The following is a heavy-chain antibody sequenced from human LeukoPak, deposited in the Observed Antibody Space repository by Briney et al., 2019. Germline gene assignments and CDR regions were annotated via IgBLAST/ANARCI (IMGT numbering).Heavy chain of an antibody. D-gene: IGHD1-1*01. CDR3: AKGYTKWYSGMDV. CDR1: GFTFSSYG. V-gene: IGHV3-30*18. CDR2: ISYDGGGK. J-gene: IGHJ6*02. Sequence: QPGRSLRLSCVASGFTFSSYGMHWIRQAPGKGLEWVTVISYDGGGKYYADSVKGRFTISRDNSKNTLYLQVISLRAEGTAVYYCAKGYTKWYSGMDVWGQGTTVSVSS.